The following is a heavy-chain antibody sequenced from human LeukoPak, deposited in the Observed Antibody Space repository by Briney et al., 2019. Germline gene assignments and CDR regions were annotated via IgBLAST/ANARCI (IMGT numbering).Heavy chain of an antibody. Sequence: PSQTLSLTCAVYGGSFSGYYWSWIRQPPGKGLGWIGEINHSGSTNYNPSLKSRVTISVDTSKNQFSLKLSSVTAADTAVYYCARSFGATYYYGSGRRFDYWGQGTLVTVSS. J-gene: IGHJ4*02. D-gene: IGHD3-10*01. CDR1: GGSFSGYY. CDR3: ARSFGATYYYGSGRRFDY. V-gene: IGHV4-34*01. CDR2: INHSGST.